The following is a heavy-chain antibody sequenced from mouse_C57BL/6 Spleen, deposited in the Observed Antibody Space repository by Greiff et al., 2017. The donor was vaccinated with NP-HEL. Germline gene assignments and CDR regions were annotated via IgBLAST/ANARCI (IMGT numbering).Heavy chain of an antibody. CDR3: ARGTTGTFAY. CDR2: ISDGGSYT. V-gene: IGHV5-4*01. Sequence: EVQVVESGGRLVKPGGSLKLSCAASGFTFSSYAMSWVRQTPEKRLEWVATISDGGSYTYYPDNVKGRFTISRDNAKNNLYLQMSHLKSEDTAMYYCARGTTGTFAYWGQGTLVTVSA. D-gene: IGHD4-1*02. CDR1: GFTFSSYA. J-gene: IGHJ3*01.